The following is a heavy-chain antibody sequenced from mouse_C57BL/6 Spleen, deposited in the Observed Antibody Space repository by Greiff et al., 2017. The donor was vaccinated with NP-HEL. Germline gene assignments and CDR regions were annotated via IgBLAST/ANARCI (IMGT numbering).Heavy chain of an antibody. V-gene: IGHV1-15*01. J-gene: IGHJ3*01. CDR3: TRKDYGSSSFAD. CDR2: IDPETGGT. D-gene: IGHD1-1*01. CDR1: GYTFTDYE. Sequence: VQLQQSGAELVRPGASVTLSCKASGYTFTDYEMHWVKQTPVHGLEWIGAIDPETGGTAYNQKFKGKAILTADKSSSTAYMELRSLTSEDSAVYYCTRKDYGSSSFADWGQGTLVTVSA.